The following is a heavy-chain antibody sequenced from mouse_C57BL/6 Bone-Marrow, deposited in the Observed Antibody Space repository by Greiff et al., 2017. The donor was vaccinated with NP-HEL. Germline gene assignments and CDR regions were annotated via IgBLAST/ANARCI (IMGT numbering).Heavy chain of an antibody. V-gene: IGHV5-12*01. Sequence: EVQVVESGGGLVQPGGSLKLSCAASGFTFSDYYMYWVRQTPEKRLEWVAYISSGGGSTYYPDTVKGRFTISRDNAKNTLYLQMSRLKSEDTAMYYCARKLFYAMDYWGQGTSVTVSS. CDR3: ARKLFYAMDY. J-gene: IGHJ4*01. CDR1: GFTFSDYY. CDR2: ISSGGGST.